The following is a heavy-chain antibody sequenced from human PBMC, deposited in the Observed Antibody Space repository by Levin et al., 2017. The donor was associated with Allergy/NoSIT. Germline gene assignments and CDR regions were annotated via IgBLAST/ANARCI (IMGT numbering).Heavy chain of an antibody. D-gene: IGHD2-15*01. CDR2: ISGSGGDI. CDR3: AKGVERSWIRAGAFDY. V-gene: IGHV3-23*01. Sequence: LTGGSLRLSCVASGFSFTGYAMTWVRQTPGRGLEWVAEISGSGGDIYYADSVKGRFTISKDKSKNTLYLQMKSLRVEDTATYFCAKGVERSWIRAGAFDYWGQGTLVTVSS. J-gene: IGHJ4*02. CDR1: GFSFTGYA.